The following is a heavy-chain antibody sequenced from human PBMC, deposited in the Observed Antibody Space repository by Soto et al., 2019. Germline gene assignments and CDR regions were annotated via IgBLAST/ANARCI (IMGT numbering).Heavy chain of an antibody. D-gene: IGHD2-2*01. CDR3: ARDGSSTANWLDP. V-gene: IGHV4-31*03. CDR2: IYHTGTT. Sequence: HVQLQESGPGLVKPSQTLSLTCTVSGDPLSLGGYYWTWIRQHPGKGLEWIGYIYHTGTTYYNPSLKSRVSMSPDMVKNQFSLNLASVTAADTAVYYCARDGSSTANWLDPWGQGTRVTVSS. J-gene: IGHJ5*02. CDR1: GDPLSLGGYY.